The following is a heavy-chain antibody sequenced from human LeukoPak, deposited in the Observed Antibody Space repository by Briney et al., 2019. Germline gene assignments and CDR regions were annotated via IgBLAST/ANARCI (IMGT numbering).Heavy chain of an antibody. CDR2: ITGSGSFV. V-gene: IGHV3-21*01. Sequence: PGGSLRLSCAVSGFIFNNYIMNWVRQAPGKGLEWVSSITGSGSFVYYADSVKGRFTISRDNSKNTLYLQMNSLRAEDTAVYYCAKPTDSGFDPWGQGTLVTVSS. J-gene: IGHJ5*02. CDR1: GFIFNNYI. CDR3: AKPTDSGFDP.